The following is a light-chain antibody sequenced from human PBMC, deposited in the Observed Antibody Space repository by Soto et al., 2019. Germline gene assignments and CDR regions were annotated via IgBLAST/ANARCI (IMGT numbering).Light chain of an antibody. CDR2: GAS. CDR1: QSVSNSQ. Sequence: EIVLTQSPGTLSLSRGERATLSGRSSQSVSNSQLAWYQQKPGQAPRLLIYGASGRATGIPDRFSGSGSGTDFTLTISRLEPEDFAVYYCQQYGSSPRTFGQGTMVDIK. J-gene: IGKJ2*01. CDR3: QQYGSSPRT. V-gene: IGKV3-20*01.